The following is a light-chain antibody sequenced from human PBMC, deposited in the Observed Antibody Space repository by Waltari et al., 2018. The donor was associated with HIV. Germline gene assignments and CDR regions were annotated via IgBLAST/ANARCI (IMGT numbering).Light chain of an antibody. Sequence: EIMLTQSPGTVSVSPGEGVTLSCRASQTVNGNFLAWYQQKPGQSPRLLIYGASSRATGIPDRFTGSGSATDFTLTIIRLEPEDSAVYHCQQYGSSPWTFGQGTKVEIK. J-gene: IGKJ1*01. V-gene: IGKV3-20*01. CDR2: GAS. CDR1: QTVNGNF. CDR3: QQYGSSPWT.